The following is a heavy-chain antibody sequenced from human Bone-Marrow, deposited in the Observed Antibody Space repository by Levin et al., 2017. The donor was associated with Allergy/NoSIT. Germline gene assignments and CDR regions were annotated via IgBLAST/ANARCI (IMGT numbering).Heavy chain of an antibody. V-gene: IGHV3-7*04. J-gene: IGHJ4*02. Sequence: ASVKVSCTASGFTFSIYWMSWVRQAPGKGLEWVANIKQGGSEKFYVDSVKGRFTISRDNAKNSLYLQMNSLRAEDTAVYYCAREGKDIATGYYHRSTDYWGQGTLVTVSS. CDR3: AREGKDIATGYYHRSTDY. CDR2: IKQGGSEK. CDR1: GFTFSIYW. D-gene: IGHD3-9*01.